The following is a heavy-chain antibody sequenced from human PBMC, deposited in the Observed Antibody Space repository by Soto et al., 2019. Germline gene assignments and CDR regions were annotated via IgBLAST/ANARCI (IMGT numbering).Heavy chain of an antibody. CDR1: GFTFSSYA. Sequence: PGGSLRLSCAASGFTFSSYAMSWVRQAPGKGLEWVSAISGSGGSTYYADSVKGRFTISRDNSKNTLYLQMNSLRAEDTAVYYCAKTLPADALLTRGFDPWGQGTLVTVSS. J-gene: IGHJ5*02. CDR2: ISGSGGST. V-gene: IGHV3-23*01. CDR3: AKTLPADALLTRGFDP. D-gene: IGHD2-21*01.